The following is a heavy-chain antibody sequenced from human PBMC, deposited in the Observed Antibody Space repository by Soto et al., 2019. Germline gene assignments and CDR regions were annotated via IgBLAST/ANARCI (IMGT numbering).Heavy chain of an antibody. J-gene: IGHJ4*02. CDR1: GGSVSSGSYY. D-gene: IGHD1-26*01. CDR3: ARGGGGTYYYFDY. Sequence: QVQLQESGPGLVKPSETLSLTCTVSGGSVSSGSYYWSWIRQPPGKGLGWIGYIYYSGSTNYNASLKSRVTISVDTSKNQFSLNLSSVTAADTAVYYCARGGGGTYYYFDYWGQGTLVTVSS. CDR2: IYYSGST. V-gene: IGHV4-61*01.